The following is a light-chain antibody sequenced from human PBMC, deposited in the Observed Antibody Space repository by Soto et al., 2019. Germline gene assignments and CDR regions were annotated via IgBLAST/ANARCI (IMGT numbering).Light chain of an antibody. CDR3: TSSTTSSTRV. V-gene: IGLV2-14*01. CDR2: EVS. Sequence: QSVLTQPASVSGSPGQSITISCTGSSSDVGSYNYVSWYQHHPGKAPKLMIYEVSNRPSGVSNRFSGSKSGNTASLTISGLQAEDEADYYCTSSTTSSTRVFGGGTKLTVL. J-gene: IGLJ2*01. CDR1: SSDVGSYNY.